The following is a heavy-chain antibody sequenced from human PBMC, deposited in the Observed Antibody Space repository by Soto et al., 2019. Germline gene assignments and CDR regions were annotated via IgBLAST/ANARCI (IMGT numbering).Heavy chain of an antibody. Sequence: EVQLLESGGGLEQPGGSLRLSCAVSGFRFSSFAMTWLRQAAGKALEWVSGISGDGISTYYTDSVKGRFTISRDNSKNTLYLQMNSLRVEETAVYFCATEVWRTVTTDVGADYYYDGMDVWGQGTRVSVSS. CDR2: ISGDGIST. D-gene: IGHD4-17*01. CDR3: ATEVWRTVTTDVGADYYYDGMDV. J-gene: IGHJ6*01. V-gene: IGHV3-23*01. CDR1: GFRFSSFA.